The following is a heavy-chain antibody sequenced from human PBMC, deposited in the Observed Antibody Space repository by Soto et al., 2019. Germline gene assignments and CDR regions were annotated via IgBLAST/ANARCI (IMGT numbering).Heavy chain of an antibody. Sequence: GGSLRLSCAASGFTFSSYGMHWVRQAPGKGLEWVAVIWYDGSNKYYADSVKGRFTISRDNSKNTLYLQMNSLRAEDTAVYYCARDQIEQWLDLYYYYGMDVWGQGTTVTVSS. D-gene: IGHD6-19*01. CDR1: GFTFSSYG. J-gene: IGHJ6*02. V-gene: IGHV3-33*01. CDR2: IWYDGSNK. CDR3: ARDQIEQWLDLYYYYGMDV.